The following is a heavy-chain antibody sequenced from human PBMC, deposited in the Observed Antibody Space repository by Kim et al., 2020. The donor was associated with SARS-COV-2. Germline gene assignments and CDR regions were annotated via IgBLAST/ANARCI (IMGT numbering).Heavy chain of an antibody. J-gene: IGHJ5*02. D-gene: IGHD3-10*01. CDR2: IYYSGST. CDR3: ARWFGELLGFDP. Sequence: SETLPLTCTVSGGSISSSSYYWGWIRQPPGKGLEWIGSIYYSGSTYYNPSLKSRVTISVDTSKNQFSLKLSSVTAADTAVYYCARWFGELLGFDPWGQGT. V-gene: IGHV4-39*01. CDR1: GGSISSSSYY.